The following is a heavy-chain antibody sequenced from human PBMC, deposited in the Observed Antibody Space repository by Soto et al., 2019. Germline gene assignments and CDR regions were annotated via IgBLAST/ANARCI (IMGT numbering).Heavy chain of an antibody. V-gene: IGHV3-66*01. CDR3: ARDRIAVAGNPEYFQH. J-gene: IGHJ1*01. CDR2: IYSGGST. Sequence: EVQLVESGGGLVQPGGSLRLSCAASGFTVSSNYMGWVRQAPGKGLEGVSVIYSGGSTYYADSVKGRFTISRDNSKNTLYLQMNSLRAEDTAVYYCARDRIAVAGNPEYFQHWGQGTLVTVSS. CDR1: GFTVSSNY. D-gene: IGHD6-19*01.